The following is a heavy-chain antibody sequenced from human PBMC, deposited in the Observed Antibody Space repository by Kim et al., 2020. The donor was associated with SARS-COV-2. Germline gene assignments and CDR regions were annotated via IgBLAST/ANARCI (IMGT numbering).Heavy chain of an antibody. CDR1: GFTFSSYA. D-gene: IGHD3-10*01. CDR2: ISGTGGST. CDR3: SKGRWVINDSGTEGLDI. Sequence: GGSLRLSCAASGFTFSSYAMSWVRQAPGKGLEWVSGISGTGGSTNNTYSVKGRFTITRDNSNNTIYLQLKSLRVEDTAVSDCSKGRWVINDSGTEGLDI. J-gene: IGHJ3*02. V-gene: IGHV3-23*01.